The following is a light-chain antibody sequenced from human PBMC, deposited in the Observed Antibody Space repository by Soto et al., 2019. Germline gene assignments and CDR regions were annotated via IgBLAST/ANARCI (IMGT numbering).Light chain of an antibody. Sequence: VVTQEPSFSVSPGGTVTLTCALSSGSVSTGNYPSWFQQTPGQSPRTLIYTTDTRSAGVPDRFSGSILGNKAALTITGAQADDESDYYCVLYVGSGIWVFGGGTKLTVL. J-gene: IGLJ3*02. CDR1: SGSVSTGNY. CDR3: VLYVGSGIWV. V-gene: IGLV8-61*01. CDR2: TTD.